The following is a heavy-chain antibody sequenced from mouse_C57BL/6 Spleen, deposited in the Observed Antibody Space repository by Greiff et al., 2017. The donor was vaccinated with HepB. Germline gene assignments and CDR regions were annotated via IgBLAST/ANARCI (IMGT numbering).Heavy chain of an antibody. V-gene: IGHV1-39*01. CDR2: INPNYGTT. CDR3: ARHYCYDGGYFDY. D-gene: IGHD2-12*01. CDR1: GYSFTDYN. Sequence: EVKLQESGPELVKPGASVKISCKASGYSFTDYNMNWVKQSNGKSLEWIGVINPNYGTTSYNQKFKGKATLTVDQSSRPAYMQLNSLTSEDSAVYYCARHYCYDGGYFDYWGQGTTLTVSS. J-gene: IGHJ2*01.